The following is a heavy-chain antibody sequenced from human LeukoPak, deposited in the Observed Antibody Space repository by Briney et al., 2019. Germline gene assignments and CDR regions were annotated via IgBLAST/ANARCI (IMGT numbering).Heavy chain of an antibody. CDR1: GFTLNGHY. J-gene: IGHJ4*02. CDR2: IKNKRGSYTA. D-gene: IGHD6-13*01. Sequence: GGSLRLSCAASGFTLNGHYMDWVRQAPGKGLEWVGRIKNKRGSYTADYAASVKGRFTLSRDDSQNSLYLQMNSLKIADTAVYYCGRDTATALDYWGQGTLVTVSS. CDR3: GRDTATALDY. V-gene: IGHV3-72*01.